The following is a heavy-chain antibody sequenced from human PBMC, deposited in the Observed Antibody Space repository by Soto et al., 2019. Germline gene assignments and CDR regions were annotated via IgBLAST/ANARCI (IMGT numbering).Heavy chain of an antibody. CDR3: ARDRDCISTSCYSWFDP. Sequence: QVQLVQSGAEVKKPGSSVKVSCKASGGTFSSYAISWVRQAPGQGLEWMGGIIPIFGTANYAQKFQGRVTITADESTSXGYMELSSLRSEDTAVYYCARDRDCISTSCYSWFDPWGQGTLVTVSS. CDR2: IIPIFGTA. D-gene: IGHD2-2*02. CDR1: GGTFSSYA. V-gene: IGHV1-69*12. J-gene: IGHJ5*02.